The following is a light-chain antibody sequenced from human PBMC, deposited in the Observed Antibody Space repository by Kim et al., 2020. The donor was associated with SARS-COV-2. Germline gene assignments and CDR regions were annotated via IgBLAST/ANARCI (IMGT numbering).Light chain of an antibody. V-gene: IGKV1-9*01. CDR3: QQVNSFPLT. Sequence: IQLTQSPSSLSASVGDRVTITCRASQGISSHLVWYQQKPGKAPELLIYTASTLQSGVPSRFSGSGSGTDFTLTISSLQPEDFATYYCQQVNSFPLTFGGGTKVDIK. CDR1: QGISSH. CDR2: TAS. J-gene: IGKJ4*01.